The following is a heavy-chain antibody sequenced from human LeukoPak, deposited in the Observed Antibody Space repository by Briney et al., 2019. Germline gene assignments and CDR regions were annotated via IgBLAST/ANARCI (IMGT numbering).Heavy chain of an antibody. CDR1: GFTFSSYG. CDR3: AKLPPTYSNYYYYMDV. D-gene: IGHD4-11*01. Sequence: GGSLRLSCAASGFTFSSYGMHWVRQAPGKGLEWAAFIRYDGSNKYYADSVKGRFTISRDNSKNTLYLQMNSLRAEDTAVYYCAKLPPTYSNYYYYMDVWGKGTTVTVSS. J-gene: IGHJ6*03. V-gene: IGHV3-30*02. CDR2: IRYDGSNK.